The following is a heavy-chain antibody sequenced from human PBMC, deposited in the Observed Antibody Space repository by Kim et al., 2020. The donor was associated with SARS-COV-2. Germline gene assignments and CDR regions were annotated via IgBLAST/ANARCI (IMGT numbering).Heavy chain of an antibody. Sequence: GGSLRLSCSASGFTLNEYAIHWVRQAPGKGLEWVTGLNGNSGGIVYAESVRGRFTVSRDNAKNSVYLQMNRLRVEDTAFYYCAKDIHDTLTSHIVEWGQGTLVTVS. J-gene: IGHJ4*02. V-gene: IGHV3-9*01. CDR3: AKDIHDTLTSHIVE. CDR2: LNGNSGGI. D-gene: IGHD3-9*01. CDR1: GFTLNEYA.